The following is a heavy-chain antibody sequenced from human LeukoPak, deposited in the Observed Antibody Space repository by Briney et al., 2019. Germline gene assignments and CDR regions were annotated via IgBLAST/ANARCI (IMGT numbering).Heavy chain of an antibody. Sequence: GGSLRLSCAASGFTFSTYAMIWVRQAPGKGLEWISVIGGSGSYTYYADSVKGRFTISRDNSKDTLYLQMNSLRPEDTAVYYCARDWYDYWGQGTLVTVSS. V-gene: IGHV3-23*01. J-gene: IGHJ4*02. D-gene: IGHD6-13*01. CDR2: IGGSGSYT. CDR1: GFTFSTYA. CDR3: ARDWYDY.